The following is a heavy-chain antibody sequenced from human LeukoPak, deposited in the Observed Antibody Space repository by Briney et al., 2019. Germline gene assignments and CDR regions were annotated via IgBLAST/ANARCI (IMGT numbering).Heavy chain of an antibody. D-gene: IGHD3-22*01. CDR1: GFTFSTYA. J-gene: IGHJ4*02. CDR2: ISSSGGST. CDR3: AKALSSDFYWYFDC. V-gene: IGHV3-23*01. Sequence: PGGSLRLSCAVSGFTFSTYAMSWVRQARGKGLEWVSTISSSGGSTYYADSAKARFSISRDNSKTTLYLQMNSLRAEDTAVYYCAKALSSDFYWYFDCWGQGTLVTVSS.